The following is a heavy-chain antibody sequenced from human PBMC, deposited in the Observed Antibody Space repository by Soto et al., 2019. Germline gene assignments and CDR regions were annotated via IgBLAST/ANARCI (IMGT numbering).Heavy chain of an antibody. CDR2: FHYSGST. CDR3: ARHQGDYVGLDY. D-gene: IGHD4-17*01. Sequence: QLQLQESGPGLVKPSETLSLTCTVSGGSISSSPYYWGWIRQSPGKGLEWIASFHYSGSTYYKPSLKSRVTLSVDPSRNQFSLKLTSVTAADTAVYFCARHQGDYVGLDYWGQGTLVTVSS. CDR1: GGSISSSPYY. J-gene: IGHJ4*02. V-gene: IGHV4-39*01.